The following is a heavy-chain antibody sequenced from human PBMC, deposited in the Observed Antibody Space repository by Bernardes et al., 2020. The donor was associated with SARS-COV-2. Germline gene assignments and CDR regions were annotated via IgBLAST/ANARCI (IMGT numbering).Heavy chain of an antibody. CDR1: GFTFSSYG. J-gene: IGHJ4*02. V-gene: IGHV3-33*01. Sequence: GGSLRLSCAASGFTFSSYGMHWVRQAPGKVLEWVAVIWYDGSNKYYADSVKGRFTISRDNSKNTLYLKMNSLRAEDTAVYYCAIDDGVLRFLEWLEDYWGQGTLVTVSS. CDR3: AIDDGVLRFLEWLEDY. CDR2: IWYDGSNK. D-gene: IGHD3-3*01.